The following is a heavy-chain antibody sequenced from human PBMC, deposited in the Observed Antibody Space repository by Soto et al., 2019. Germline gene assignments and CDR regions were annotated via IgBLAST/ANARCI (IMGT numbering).Heavy chain of an antibody. CDR2: IYYSGST. CDR1: GGSISSSSYY. CDR3: ARHTPAISISDH. Sequence: QLQLQESGPGLVKPSETLSLTCTVSGGSISSSSYYWGWIRQPPGKGLEWIGSIYYSGSTYYNPSLKSRVTISLDTFKNQFSLKLSCVTAADTAVYYCARHTPAISISDHWGQGTLVTVSS. D-gene: IGHD2-15*01. V-gene: IGHV4-39*01. J-gene: IGHJ4*02.